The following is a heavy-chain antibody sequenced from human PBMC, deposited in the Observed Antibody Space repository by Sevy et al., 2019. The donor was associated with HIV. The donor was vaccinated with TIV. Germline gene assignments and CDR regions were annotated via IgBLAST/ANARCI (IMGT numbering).Heavy chain of an antibody. D-gene: IGHD4-4*01. CDR1: GFTFDDYA. CDR2: INWNVVST. J-gene: IGHJ4*02. Sequence: GGSLRLSCAASGFTFDDYAMSWVRQAPGKGLEWVSNINWNVVSTHYADSVKGRFTISRDNAKNSMYLQLNSLRAEDTALYNCARKNTSVSPYFFDYWGQGTLVTVSS. V-gene: IGHV3-20*01. CDR3: ARKNTSVSPYFFDY.